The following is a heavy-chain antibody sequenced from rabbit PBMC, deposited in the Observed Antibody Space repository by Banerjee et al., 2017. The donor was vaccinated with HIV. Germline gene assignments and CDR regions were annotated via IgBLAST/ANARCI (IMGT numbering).Heavy chain of an antibody. CDR3: ARDPPDVSGFDL. V-gene: IGHV1S40*01. CDR1: GFSFSSGYY. Sequence: QSLVESGGGLVKPGASLTLTCKASGFSFSSGYYMCWVRQAPGKGLEWIGCIYAGSSGGTYCATWAKGRFTISKASSTTVTLQMTSLTAADTATYFCARDPPDVSGFDLWGQGTLVTVS. CDR2: IYAGSSGGT. J-gene: IGHJ3*01. D-gene: IGHD1-1*01.